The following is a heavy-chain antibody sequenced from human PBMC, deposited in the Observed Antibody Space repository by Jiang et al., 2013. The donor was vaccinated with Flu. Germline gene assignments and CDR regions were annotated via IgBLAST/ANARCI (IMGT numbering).Heavy chain of an antibody. CDR2: IYWDDDK. D-gene: IGHD6-13*01. CDR1: GFSLSTSGVG. J-gene: IGHJ4*02. Sequence: KPTQTLTLTCTFSGFSLSTSGVGVGWIRQPPGKALEWLALIYWDDDKRYRPSLKSRLTITKDTSKNQVVLTMTNMDPVDTATYYCAHSSGVAAAVIPFDYWGQGTLVTVSS. V-gene: IGHV2-5*02. CDR3: AHSSGVAAAVIPFDY.